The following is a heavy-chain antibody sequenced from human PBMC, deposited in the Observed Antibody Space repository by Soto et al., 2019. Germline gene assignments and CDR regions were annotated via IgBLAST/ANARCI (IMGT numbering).Heavy chain of an antibody. Sequence: QVQLQESGPGLVKPSQTLSLTCSVSGDSIRGGGHHWNWSRQLPGKCLGWIGYVYHSGSTHYNPSLRGRLTISTDTAKNQLSLRLISVIAADTALYYCARDTGLAPTVWGYWGHGTQVTVSS. CDR3: ARDTGLAPTVWGY. D-gene: IGHD7-27*01. V-gene: IGHV4-31*03. CDR2: VYHSGST. CDR1: GDSIRGGGHH. J-gene: IGHJ4*03.